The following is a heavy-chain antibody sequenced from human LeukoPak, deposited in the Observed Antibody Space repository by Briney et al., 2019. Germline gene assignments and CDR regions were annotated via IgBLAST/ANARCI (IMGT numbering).Heavy chain of an antibody. D-gene: IGHD1-1*01. CDR1: EFTFSSFA. V-gene: IGHV3-23*01. CDR2: ISSSGGST. J-gene: IGHJ3*02. CDR3: ASGGQLEPLDAFDI. Sequence: GGSLRLSCAASEFTFSSFAMSWVRQPPGKGLEWVSTISSSGGSTFYAESVKGRFTISRDNNENTLYLQMNSLRAEDTAVYYCASGGQLEPLDAFDIWGQGTMVTVSS.